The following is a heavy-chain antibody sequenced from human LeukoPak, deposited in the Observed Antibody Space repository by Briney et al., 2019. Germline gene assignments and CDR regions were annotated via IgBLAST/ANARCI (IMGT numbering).Heavy chain of an antibody. CDR1: GFTFSSYA. D-gene: IGHD2-15*01. CDR2: ISGSGGSP. J-gene: IGHJ4*02. Sequence: GGSLRLSCAASGFTFSSYAMSWVRQAPGKGLEWVSAISGSGGSPYCADSVKGRFTISRDNSKNTLYLQMNSLRVEDTAVYYCARVAYCRGGNCYGLDYWGQGTLVTVSS. CDR3: ARVAYCRGGNCYGLDY. V-gene: IGHV3-23*01.